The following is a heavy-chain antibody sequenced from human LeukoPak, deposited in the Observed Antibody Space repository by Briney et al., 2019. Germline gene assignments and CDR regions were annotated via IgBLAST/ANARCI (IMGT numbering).Heavy chain of an antibody. J-gene: IGHJ4*02. D-gene: IGHD3-16*01. CDR1: GGSISNYY. V-gene: IGHV4-59*01. CDR2: ISHSGNT. Sequence: SETLSLTCTVSGGSISNYYWSWIRQPPGKGLEWIGYISHSGNTNYNPSLKSRVAISLDTSKNQFSLILSCVTAADTAVYYCARVGRGDYVWGSYSFDYWGQGTLVTVSS. CDR3: ARVGRGDYVWGSYSFDY.